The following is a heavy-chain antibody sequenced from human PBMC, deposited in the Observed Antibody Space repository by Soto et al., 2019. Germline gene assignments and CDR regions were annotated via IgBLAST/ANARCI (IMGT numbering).Heavy chain of an antibody. CDR1: GYSFTNYW. D-gene: IGHD6-19*01. Sequence: PGESLKISCQGSGYSFTNYWIGWVRQMPGKGLEWMGIIYPADSDTTYSPSFQGQVTISADKSISTAYLQWSSLKASDTAMYYCARHASSSSYWHSGNWFGLGGQGTLVTGSA. V-gene: IGHV5-51*01. CDR3: ARHASSSSYWHSGNWFGL. CDR2: IYPADSDT. J-gene: IGHJ5*02.